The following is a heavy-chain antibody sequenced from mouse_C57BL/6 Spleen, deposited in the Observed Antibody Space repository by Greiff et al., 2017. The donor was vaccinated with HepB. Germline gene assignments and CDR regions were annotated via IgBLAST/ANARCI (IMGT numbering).Heavy chain of an antibody. CDR1: GYTFTSYW. Sequence: VQLQQPGAELVKPGASVKMSCKASGYTFTSYWITWVKQRPGQGLEWIGDIYPGSGSTNYNEKFKSKATLTVDTSSSTAYMQLSSLTSEDSAVYYCARGNDGYLAWFAYWGQGTLVTVSA. V-gene: IGHV1-55*01. CDR3: ARGNDGYLAWFAY. J-gene: IGHJ3*01. D-gene: IGHD2-3*01. CDR2: IYPGSGST.